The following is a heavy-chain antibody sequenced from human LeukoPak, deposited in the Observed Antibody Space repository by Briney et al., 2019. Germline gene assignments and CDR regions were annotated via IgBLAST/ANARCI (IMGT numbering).Heavy chain of an antibody. CDR1: GFTFSSYA. D-gene: IGHD2-21*02. J-gene: IGHJ1*01. CDR3: AKDVVVTKEYFQH. Sequence: GGSLRLSCAASGFTFSSYAMSWVRQAPGKGLEWVSAISGSGGSTYYADSVKGRFTISRHNSKNTLYLQMNSLRAEGTAVYYCAKDVVVTKEYFQHWGQGTLVTVSS. V-gene: IGHV3-23*01. CDR2: ISGSGGST.